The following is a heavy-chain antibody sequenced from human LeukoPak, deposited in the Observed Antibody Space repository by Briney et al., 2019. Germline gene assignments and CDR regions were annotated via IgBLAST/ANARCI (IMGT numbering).Heavy chain of an antibody. CDR2: INTNTGNP. Sequence: ASVKVSCKASGYTFTGYYMHWVRQAPGQGLEWMGWINTNTGNPTYAQGFTGRFVFSLDTSVSTAYLQISSLKAEDTAVYYCARGGYSGYAPTDDAFDIWGQGTMVTVSS. D-gene: IGHD5-12*01. V-gene: IGHV7-4-1*02. CDR1: GYTFTGYY. J-gene: IGHJ3*02. CDR3: ARGGYSGYAPTDDAFDI.